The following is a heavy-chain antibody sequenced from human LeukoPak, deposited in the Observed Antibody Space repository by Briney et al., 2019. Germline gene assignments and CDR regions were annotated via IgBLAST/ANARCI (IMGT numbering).Heavy chain of an antibody. CDR2: IIPILGIA. CDR3: ARPRYCTNGVCYTRSFDY. Sequence: SVKVSCKASGGTFSSYAISWMRQAPGQGLEWMGRIIPILGIANYAQKFQGRVTITADKSTSTAYMELSSLRSEDTAVYYCARPRYCTNGVCYTRSFDYWGQGTLVTVSS. J-gene: IGHJ4*02. V-gene: IGHV1-69*04. D-gene: IGHD2-8*01. CDR1: GGTFSSYA.